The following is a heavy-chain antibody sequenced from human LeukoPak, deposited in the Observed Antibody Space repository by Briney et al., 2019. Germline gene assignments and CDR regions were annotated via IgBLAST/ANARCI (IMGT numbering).Heavy chain of an antibody. CDR1: GFTFSDSY. CDR3: TRSRSVAVPGGRSYYFGY. CDR2: IRSRGNTI. Sequence: GGFLRLSCAASGFTFSDSYMSWIRQAPGKGLECISYIRSRGNTIYYVDSVRGRFTISRDNAKNSLSLQMNSLRVEDTAVYYCTRSRSVAVPGGRSYYFGYWGQGALVTVSS. J-gene: IGHJ4*02. D-gene: IGHD6-19*01. V-gene: IGHV3-11*01.